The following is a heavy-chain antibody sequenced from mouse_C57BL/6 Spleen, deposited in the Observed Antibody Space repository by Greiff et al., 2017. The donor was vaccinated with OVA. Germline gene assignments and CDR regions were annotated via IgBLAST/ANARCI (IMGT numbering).Heavy chain of an antibody. Sequence: QVQLQQSGAELVKPGASVKMSCKASGYTFTSYWITWVKQRPGQGLEWIGDIYPGSGSTNYNEKFKSKATLTVDTSSSTAYMQLSSLTSEDSAVYDCARGGYYGPYFDYWGQGTTLTVSS. V-gene: IGHV1-55*01. CDR2: IYPGSGST. D-gene: IGHD1-1*01. CDR1: GYTFTSYW. CDR3: ARGGYYGPYFDY. J-gene: IGHJ2*01.